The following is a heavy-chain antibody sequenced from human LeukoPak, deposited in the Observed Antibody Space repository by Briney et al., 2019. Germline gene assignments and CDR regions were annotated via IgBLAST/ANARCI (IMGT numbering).Heavy chain of an antibody. D-gene: IGHD6-19*01. J-gene: IGHJ4*02. CDR3: ARDSSGWDY. Sequence: GGSLRLSCAASGFTFSDYYMSWFRQAPGKGLEWVSYITSSGSTKYHADSAKGRFTISRDNSKNTPYLQMNSLRAEDTAVYYCARDSSGWDYWGQGTLVTVSS. V-gene: IGHV3-11*04. CDR2: ITSSGSTK. CDR1: GFTFSDYY.